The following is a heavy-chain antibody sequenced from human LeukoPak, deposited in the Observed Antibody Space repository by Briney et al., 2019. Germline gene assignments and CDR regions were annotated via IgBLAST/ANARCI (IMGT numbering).Heavy chain of an antibody. CDR2: IYYSGNT. CDR3: TRETGEYAFDI. Sequence: SETLSLTCTVSGGSISSTSYYWGWIRQPPGKGLEWIGSIYYSGNTYYNPSLKSRVTISVDTSKNQFSLKLSSVTAADTAVYYRTRETGEYAFDIWGQGTMVTVSS. CDR1: GGSISSTSYY. D-gene: IGHD7-27*01. V-gene: IGHV4-39*07. J-gene: IGHJ3*02.